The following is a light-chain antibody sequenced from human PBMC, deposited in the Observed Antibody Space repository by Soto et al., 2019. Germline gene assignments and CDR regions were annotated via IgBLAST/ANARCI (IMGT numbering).Light chain of an antibody. J-gene: IGKJ5*01. CDR2: GAS. Sequence: EILMTQSPATLSVSPWERATLSCRASQSVGRNLAWYQQKPGQAPRLLIFGASNRATGIPARFSGSGSGTEFTLTISSLQSEDFATYYCQQSYSIPITFGQGTRLEIK. CDR3: QQSYSIPIT. V-gene: IGKV3-15*01. CDR1: QSVGRN.